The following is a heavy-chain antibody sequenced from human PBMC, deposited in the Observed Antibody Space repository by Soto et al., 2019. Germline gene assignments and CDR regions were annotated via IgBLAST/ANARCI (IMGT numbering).Heavy chain of an antibody. CDR1: GGSFSGYY. Sequence: QVQLQQWGAGLLKPSETLSLTCAVYGGSFSGYYWTWIRQPPGTGVEWMGEINHSGSTNYNPSPKSRVPISVDTSKNQFSLKLTSVTAADTAVYYCARYKITGLFDYWGQGTLVTVSS. CDR2: INHSGST. CDR3: ARYKITGLFDY. J-gene: IGHJ4*02. V-gene: IGHV4-34*01. D-gene: IGHD2-8*02.